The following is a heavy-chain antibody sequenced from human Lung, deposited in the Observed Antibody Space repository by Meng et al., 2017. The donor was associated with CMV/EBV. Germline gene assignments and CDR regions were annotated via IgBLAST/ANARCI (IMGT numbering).Heavy chain of an antibody. J-gene: IGHJ6*02. V-gene: IGHV3-30*04. Sequence: GGSLRLSCAASGFTFNTYAMHWVRQAPGKGLEWVAVISYDGSNKYTADSVQGRLTISRDNSKNNLYLQMNSLTVEDTAVYYCVRDQGGESMIAVLIERFGMDFWGQGTTVTVSS. CDR3: VRDQGGESMIAVLIERFGMDF. CDR1: GFTFNTYA. D-gene: IGHD3-22*01. CDR2: ISYDGSNK.